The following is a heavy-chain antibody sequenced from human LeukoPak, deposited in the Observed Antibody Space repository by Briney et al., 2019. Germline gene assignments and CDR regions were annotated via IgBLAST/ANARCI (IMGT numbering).Heavy chain of an antibody. V-gene: IGHV5-51*01. CDR3: ARHPFFYESSGYPSYFDY. J-gene: IGHJ4*02. Sequence: GESLKISCKGSGYSFTSYWIGWVRQMSGKGLEWMGIMHPGDSDTRYSPSFQGQVTISADKSISTAYLQWSSLKVSDTAMYYCARHPFFYESSGYPSYFDYWGQGTLVTVSS. D-gene: IGHD3-22*01. CDR2: MHPGDSDT. CDR1: GYSFTSYW.